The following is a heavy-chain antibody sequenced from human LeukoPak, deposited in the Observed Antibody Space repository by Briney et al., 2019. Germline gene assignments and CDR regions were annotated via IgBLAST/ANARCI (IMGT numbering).Heavy chain of an antibody. CDR1: GFTFSDHA. J-gene: IGHJ6*02. CDR3: ARGHHGMEV. CDR2: ISSSSSER. Sequence: GGSLRLSCAASGFTFSDHAMSWIRQAPGKGLEWVSYISSSSSERNYADSVKGRFTISRDNAKNSLFLQMNSLRAEDTAIYYCARGHHGMEVWGRGTTVIVSS. V-gene: IGHV3-11*05.